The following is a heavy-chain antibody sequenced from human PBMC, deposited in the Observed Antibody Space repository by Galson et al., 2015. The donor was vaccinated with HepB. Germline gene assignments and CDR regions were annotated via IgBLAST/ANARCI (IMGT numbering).Heavy chain of an antibody. D-gene: IGHD2-21*01. Sequence: SLRLSCAASGFTFSSYGMHWVRQAPGKGLEWVAVISYDGSNKYYADSVKGRFTISRDNSKNTLYLQMNSLRAEDTAVYYCAKDQFSYCGGDCYSLFDYWGQGTLVTVSS. J-gene: IGHJ4*02. V-gene: IGHV3-30*18. CDR2: ISYDGSNK. CDR3: AKDQFSYCGGDCYSLFDY. CDR1: GFTFSSYG.